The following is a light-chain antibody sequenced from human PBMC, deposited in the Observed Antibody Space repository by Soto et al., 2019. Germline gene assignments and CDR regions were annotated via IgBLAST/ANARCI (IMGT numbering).Light chain of an antibody. J-gene: IGKJ1*01. CDR3: QQYNDWLT. Sequence: DIVMTQSPATLSVSPGERASLSCRASQSVSSNLAWYQQKPGQAPRLLIYCASTRATGVPARFSGSGSGTEFTLTISSLQFEDFAVYYCQQYNDWLTFGQGTQVEI. CDR1: QSVSSN. CDR2: CAS. V-gene: IGKV3-15*01.